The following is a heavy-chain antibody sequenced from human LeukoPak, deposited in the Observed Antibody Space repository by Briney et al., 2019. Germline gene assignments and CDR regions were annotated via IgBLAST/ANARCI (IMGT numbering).Heavy chain of an antibody. J-gene: IGHJ4*02. CDR1: GGSISSHY. CDR3: ARAASLRAAAVAYSKTAAGFDY. CDR2: IYYSGST. Sequence: PSETLSLTCTVSGGSISSHYWSWLRQPPGKGLEWIGYIYYSGSTNYNPSLKSRVTISVDTSKNQFSLKLSSVTAADTAVYYCARAASLRAAAVAYSKTAAGFDYWGQGTLVTVSS. D-gene: IGHD6-13*01. V-gene: IGHV4-59*11.